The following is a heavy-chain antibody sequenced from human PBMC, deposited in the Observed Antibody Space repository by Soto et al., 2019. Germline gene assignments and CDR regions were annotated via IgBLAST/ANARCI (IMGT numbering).Heavy chain of an antibody. Sequence: GASLKISCTGYGYDFTNYWINWVRQLPGKGLEWMGRIDPSDSYISYSPSFEGHVTISVDKYINTAYLQWSDLKASDSGKYFCARRRGGKRYGMDVWGQGTTVTVSS. CDR3: ARRRGGKRYGMDV. CDR2: IDPSDSYI. V-gene: IGHV5-10-1*01. J-gene: IGHJ6*02. D-gene: IGHD3-16*01. CDR1: GYDFTNYW.